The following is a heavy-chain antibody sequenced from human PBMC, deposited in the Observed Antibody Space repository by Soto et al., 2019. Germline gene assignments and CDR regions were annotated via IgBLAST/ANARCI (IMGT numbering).Heavy chain of an antibody. Sequence: GESLKISCKGSGYRVTSYLIGWVRQMPGKGLEWMGIIYPGDSDTRYSPSFQGQVTISADKSISTAYLQWSSLKASDTAMYYCARLGVEGVRSPKQYLDGMDVWGQGTTVTVSS. J-gene: IGHJ6*02. D-gene: IGHD3-16*01. CDR3: ARLGVEGVRSPKQYLDGMDV. CDR2: IYPGDSDT. V-gene: IGHV5-51*01. CDR1: GYRVTSYL.